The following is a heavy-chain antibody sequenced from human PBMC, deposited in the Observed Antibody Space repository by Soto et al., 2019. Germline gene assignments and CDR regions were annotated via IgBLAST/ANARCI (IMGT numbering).Heavy chain of an antibody. Sequence: SETHCLTYTVSGGSISSGDYYWSWIRQPPGKGLEWIGYIYYSGSTYYNPSLKSRVTVSVDTSKNQFSLKLSSVTAADTAVYYCARAKGYGMDVWGQGTTVTVSS. V-gene: IGHV4-30-4*01. J-gene: IGHJ6*02. CDR3: ARAKGYGMDV. CDR2: IYYSGST. CDR1: GGSISSGDYY.